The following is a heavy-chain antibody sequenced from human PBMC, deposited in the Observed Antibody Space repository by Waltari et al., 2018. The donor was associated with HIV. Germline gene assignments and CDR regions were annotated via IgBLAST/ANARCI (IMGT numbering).Heavy chain of an antibody. CDR3: AKDPLGFGYYGMNV. CDR2: IYYSGST. J-gene: IGHJ6*02. Sequence: QVQLQESGPGLVKPSQTLSLTCTVSGGPISSGDYYWSWIRQSPGKGLEWIGHIYYSGSTYYNPSLKSRVTMSVDTSKNQFSLKLSSVTAADTAVYYCAKDPLGFGYYGMNVWGQGTTVTVSS. V-gene: IGHV4-30-4*01. CDR1: GGPISSGDYY. D-gene: IGHD3-10*01.